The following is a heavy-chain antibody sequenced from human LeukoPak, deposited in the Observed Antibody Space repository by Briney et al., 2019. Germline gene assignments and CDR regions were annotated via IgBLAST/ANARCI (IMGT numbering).Heavy chain of an antibody. CDR1: GYTFTSYY. Sequence: ASVKVSRTASGYTFTSYYMHWERHATGQELEWMRIINPSGGSTSYAQKFQGRVTMTRDTSTSTVYMELSSLRSEDTAVYYCAREPQDERDWFDPWGQGTLVTVSS. D-gene: IGHD6-25*01. CDR2: INPSGGST. J-gene: IGHJ5*02. CDR3: AREPQDERDWFDP. V-gene: IGHV1-46*01.